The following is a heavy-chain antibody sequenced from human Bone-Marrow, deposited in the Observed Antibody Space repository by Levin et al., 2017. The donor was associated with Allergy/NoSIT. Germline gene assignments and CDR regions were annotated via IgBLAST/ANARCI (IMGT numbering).Heavy chain of an antibody. CDR1: GYPFTGHY. Sequence: ASVKVSCKASGYPFTGHYLHWVRQAPGQGLEWMGRVSPTSGVISYAQRFQGRVTLTRDTSINTAYMELSSLRFDDTAIYYCARDSSDAASIPYFDYWGQGTLVTVSS. J-gene: IGHJ4*02. CDR3: ARDSSDAASIPYFDY. V-gene: IGHV1-2*06. CDR2: VSPTSGVI. D-gene: IGHD3-22*01.